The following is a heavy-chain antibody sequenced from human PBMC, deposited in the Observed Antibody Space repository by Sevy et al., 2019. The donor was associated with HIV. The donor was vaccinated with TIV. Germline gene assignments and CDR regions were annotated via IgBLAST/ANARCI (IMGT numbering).Heavy chain of an antibody. CDR2: ISAYKGNT. J-gene: IGHJ4*02. V-gene: IGHV1-18*01. Sequence: ASVKVSCKASGYTFTSYGISWVRQAPGQGLEWMGWISAYKGNTNYAQKFQGRVTMTTDTSTFTAYRELRSLRYDDTAVYYCARDRDYDYIWGTFPYRDYWGQGTLVTVSS. CDR1: GYTFTSYG. CDR3: ARDRDYDYIWGTFPYRDY. D-gene: IGHD3-16*01.